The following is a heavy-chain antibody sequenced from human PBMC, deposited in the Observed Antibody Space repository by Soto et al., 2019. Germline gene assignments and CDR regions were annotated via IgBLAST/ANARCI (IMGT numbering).Heavy chain of an antibody. CDR1: GFTFSAYS. CDR2: ISGDRAYI. V-gene: IGHV3-48*02. J-gene: IGHJ4*02. D-gene: IGHD3-16*01. CDR3: ARQVYTVGTPIDF. Sequence: EVQLLESGGGLVQPGGSLRLSCAASGFTFSAYSMNWVRQAPGKGLEWLSYISGDRAYIYYADAVRGPFTISRDNAENALSPEMDNLRDEYTAVYYCARQVYTVGTPIDFCGQGTLVTVSS.